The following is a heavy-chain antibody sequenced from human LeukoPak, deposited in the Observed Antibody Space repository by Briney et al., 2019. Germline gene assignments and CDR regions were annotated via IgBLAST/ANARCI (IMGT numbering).Heavy chain of an antibody. J-gene: IGHJ3*02. Sequence: PSETLSLTCTVSGGSISSGDYYWSWIRQPPGKGLEWIGYIYYSGSTYYNPSLKSRVTISVDTSKNQFSLKLSSMTAADTAVYYCARGEEQQHTSNGQRPSYAFDIWGQGTMVTVSS. D-gene: IGHD6-13*01. CDR1: GGSISSGDYY. V-gene: IGHV4-30-4*01. CDR3: ARGEEQQHTSNGQRPSYAFDI. CDR2: IYYSGST.